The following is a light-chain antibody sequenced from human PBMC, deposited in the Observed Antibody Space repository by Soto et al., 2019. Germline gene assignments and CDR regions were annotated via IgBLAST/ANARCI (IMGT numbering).Light chain of an antibody. CDR1: SSNIGAGYD. J-gene: IGLJ2*01. V-gene: IGLV1-40*01. Sequence: QAVVTQPPSVSGAPGQRVTISCTGSSSNIGAGYDVHWYQQLPGTAPKLLIYGNSNRPSGVPDRFSGSKSGTSASLAITGLQAEAEADYYCQSYDSSLSTVFGGGTKLTVL. CDR2: GNS. CDR3: QSYDSSLSTV.